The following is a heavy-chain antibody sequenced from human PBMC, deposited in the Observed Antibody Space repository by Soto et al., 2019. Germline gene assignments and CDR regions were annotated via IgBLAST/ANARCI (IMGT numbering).Heavy chain of an antibody. CDR2: INPSGGAT. CDR1: GYTFRNYY. CDR3: GRAFDRSGLY. Sequence: ASVKVSCKASGYTFRNYYIHWVRQAPGQGLEWMGLINPSGGATSYSQGFQGRVTITKDSSTSTVYMELSSLGSEDTAVYYCGRAFDRSGLYWGQGTLVTSPQ. V-gene: IGHV1-46*01. D-gene: IGHD3-22*01. J-gene: IGHJ4*02.